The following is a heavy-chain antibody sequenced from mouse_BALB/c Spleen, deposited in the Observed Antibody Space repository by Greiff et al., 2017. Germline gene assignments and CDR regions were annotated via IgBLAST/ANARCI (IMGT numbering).Heavy chain of an antibody. J-gene: IGHJ2*01. CDR2: INPSNGRT. V-gene: IGHV1S81*02. D-gene: IGHD2-3*01. CDR3: TRGGDGYYLYYFDD. CDR1: GYTFTSYY. Sequence: QVQLQQSGAELVKPGASVKLSCKASGYTFTSYYMYWVKQRPGQGLEWIGEINPSNGRTNFNEKFKSKATLTVDKSSSTAYMQLSSLTSEDSAVYYCTRGGDGYYLYYFDDWGQGTTLTVSS.